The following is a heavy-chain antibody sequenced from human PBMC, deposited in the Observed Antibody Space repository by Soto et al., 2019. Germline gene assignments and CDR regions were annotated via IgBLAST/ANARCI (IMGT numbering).Heavy chain of an antibody. D-gene: IGHD1-1*01. CDR2: IYYSGST. CDR1: GGSIISSDYY. Sequence: PSETLSLTCSVSGGSIISSDYYWMWIRQPPGTGLEWIGYIYYSGSTFYNPSLKSRVTISVDTSKNQFSLKLTSVTAADTAVYYCARGRRVTTGLTNSFDPWGQGTLVTVSS. J-gene: IGHJ5*02. V-gene: IGHV4-30-4*01. CDR3: ARGRRVTTGLTNSFDP.